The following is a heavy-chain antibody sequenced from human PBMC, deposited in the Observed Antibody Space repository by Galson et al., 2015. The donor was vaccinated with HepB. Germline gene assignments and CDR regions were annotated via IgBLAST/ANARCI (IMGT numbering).Heavy chain of an antibody. CDR2: INPNSGGT. D-gene: IGHD5-24*01. CDR3: ARNRDGNNLNAFDI. Sequence: SVKVSCKASGYTFTAYSMHWVRQAPGQGLEWVGWINPNSGGTNYAQKFQGRVTMTRDRSISTAYMELSRLRSDDTAVYHCARNRDGNNLNAFDIWGQGTVVTVSS. J-gene: IGHJ3*02. V-gene: IGHV1-2*02. CDR1: GYTFTAYS.